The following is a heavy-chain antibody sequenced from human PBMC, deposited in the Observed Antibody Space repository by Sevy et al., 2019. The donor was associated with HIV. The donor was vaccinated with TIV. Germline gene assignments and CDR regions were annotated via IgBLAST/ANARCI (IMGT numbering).Heavy chain of an antibody. D-gene: IGHD3-22*01. CDR2: FDPEDGET. CDR1: GSTLTQLY. Sequence: ASVKVSCKVSGSTLTQLYIHWVRQAPGEGLEWMGGFDPEDGETVYAQRFQGRVTMTEDTSTDTAYMRLSSLRSEDTAVYYCATTKDYYESSGSPFDYWGQGTLVTVSS. V-gene: IGHV1-24*01. J-gene: IGHJ4*02. CDR3: ATTKDYYESSGSPFDY.